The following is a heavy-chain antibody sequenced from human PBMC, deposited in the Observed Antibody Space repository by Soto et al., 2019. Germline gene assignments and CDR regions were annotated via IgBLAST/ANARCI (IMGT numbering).Heavy chain of an antibody. CDR3: ARQRQYYYDSIGPRTPFWYFDY. CDR1: GYTFTSYG. Sequence: ASVKVSCKASGYTFTSYGISWVRQAPGQGLEWMGWISAYNGNTNYAQKLQGRVTMTTYTSTSTAYMELRSLRSDDTAVYYCARQRQYYYDSIGPRTPFWYFDYWGQGTLVTVSS. CDR2: ISAYNGNT. V-gene: IGHV1-18*01. D-gene: IGHD3-22*01. J-gene: IGHJ4*02.